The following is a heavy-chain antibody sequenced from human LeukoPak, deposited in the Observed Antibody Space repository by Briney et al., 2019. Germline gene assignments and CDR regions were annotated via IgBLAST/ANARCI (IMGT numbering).Heavy chain of an antibody. J-gene: IGHJ6*04. V-gene: IGHV3-48*03. Sequence: GGSLRLSCAASGFTFSSYEMNWVRQAPGKGLEWVSYISSSGSTIYYADSVKGRFTISRDNAKNSLYLQMNSLRAEYTAVYYCAELGITMIGGVWGKGTTVTISS. D-gene: IGHD3-10*02. CDR2: ISSSGSTI. CDR3: AELGITMIGGV. CDR1: GFTFSSYE.